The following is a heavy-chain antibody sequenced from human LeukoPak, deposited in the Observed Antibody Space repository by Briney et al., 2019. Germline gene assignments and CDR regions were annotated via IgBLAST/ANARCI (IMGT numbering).Heavy chain of an antibody. J-gene: IGHJ6*02. CDR2: IYPGDSET. Sequence: GESLKISCKGSGYSFTSYWIGWVRQMPGKGLEWMGIIYPGDSETRYNPSFQGQVTTSADTSITTAYLQWSSLKASDTAIYYCARLAGTTATRSPYYYGMDVWGQGTTVTVSS. CDR1: GYSFTSYW. D-gene: IGHD4-17*01. CDR3: ARLAGTTATRSPYYYGMDV. V-gene: IGHV5-51*01.